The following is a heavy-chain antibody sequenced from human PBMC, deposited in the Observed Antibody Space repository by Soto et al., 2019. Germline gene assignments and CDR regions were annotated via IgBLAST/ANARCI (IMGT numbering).Heavy chain of an antibody. CDR1: GASIISGDHY. Sequence: SETLSLTCTVSGASIISGDHYWSWIRQSPGKGLECIGYIYYSGSTYYNPSLKSRVTISVDTSKNQFSLELSSVTAADTAVYYCARFVGVYDSSGYYGTFDIWGQGTMVTV. CDR3: ARFVGVYDSSGYYGTFDI. D-gene: IGHD3-22*01. J-gene: IGHJ3*02. V-gene: IGHV4-30-4*01. CDR2: IYYSGST.